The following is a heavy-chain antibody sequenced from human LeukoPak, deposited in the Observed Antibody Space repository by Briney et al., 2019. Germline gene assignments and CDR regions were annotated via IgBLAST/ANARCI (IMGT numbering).Heavy chain of an antibody. D-gene: IGHD6-13*01. CDR1: GFTFSSYS. V-gene: IGHV3-21*01. J-gene: IGHJ5*02. Sequence: PGGSLRLSCAASGFTFSSYSMNWVRQAPGKGLEWVSSISSSSSYIYYADSVKGRFTISRDNAKNSLYLQMTSLRAEDTAVYYCARGWTAATGTLWFDPWGQGTLVTVSS. CDR2: ISSSSSYI. CDR3: ARGWTAATGTLWFDP.